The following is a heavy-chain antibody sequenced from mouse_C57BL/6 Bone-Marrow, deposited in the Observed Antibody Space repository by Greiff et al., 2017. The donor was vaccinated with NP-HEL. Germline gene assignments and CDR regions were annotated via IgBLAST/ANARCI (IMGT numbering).Heavy chain of an antibody. CDR1: GYTFTSYW. D-gene: IGHD2-4*01. CDR3: ARRNYDYDKDFSFAY. Sequence: QVQLQQPGAELVKPGASVKLSCKASGYTFTSYWMHWVKQRPGQGLEWIGMIHPNSGSTNYNEKFKSKATLTVDKSSSTAYMQRSSLTSEDSAVYYCARRNYDYDKDFSFAYWGQGTLVTVSA. J-gene: IGHJ3*01. CDR2: IHPNSGST. V-gene: IGHV1-64*01.